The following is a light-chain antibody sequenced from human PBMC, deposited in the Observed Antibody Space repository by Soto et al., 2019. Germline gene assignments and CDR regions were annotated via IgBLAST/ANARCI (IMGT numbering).Light chain of an antibody. CDR1: SSNIGAGYD. CDR3: QSYDSSLRGSNV. V-gene: IGLV1-40*01. J-gene: IGLJ1*01. Sequence: QSALTQPPSVSGAPGERVTISCTGSSSNIGAGYDVHWYQQLPGTAPKLLIYGNSNRPSGVPDRFSGSKSGTSASLAITGLQVEDEADYYCQSYDSSLRGSNVFGTGTKVPVL. CDR2: GNS.